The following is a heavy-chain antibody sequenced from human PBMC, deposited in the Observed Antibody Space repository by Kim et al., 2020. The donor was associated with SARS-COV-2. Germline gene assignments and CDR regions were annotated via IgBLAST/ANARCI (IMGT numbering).Heavy chain of an antibody. CDR3: ARDRYDILTGSGIDY. Sequence: QKVQGRVTITADESTSTAYMELSSLRSEDTAVYYCARDRYDILTGSGIDYWGQGTLVTVSS. D-gene: IGHD3-9*01. J-gene: IGHJ4*02. V-gene: IGHV1-69*01.